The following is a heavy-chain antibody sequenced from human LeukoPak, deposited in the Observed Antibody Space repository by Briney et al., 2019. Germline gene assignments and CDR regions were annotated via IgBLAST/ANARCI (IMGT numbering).Heavy chain of an antibody. CDR1: GGSFSGYY. V-gene: IGHV4-34*01. D-gene: IGHD1-26*01. J-gene: IGHJ4*02. CDR3: ARGGSPVGAINDF. CDR2: INLSGST. Sequence: SETLSLTCAVSGGSFSGYYWSWIRQPPGKGLEWMGGINLSGSTNYNPSHKSRVTISVDTSKNQFSLKRSSVTAADTAVGDCARGGSPVGAINDFWGQGTLVPVSS.